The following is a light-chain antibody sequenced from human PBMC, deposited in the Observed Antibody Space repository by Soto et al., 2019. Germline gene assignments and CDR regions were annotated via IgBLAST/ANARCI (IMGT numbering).Light chain of an antibody. CDR3: QQYGSSPWR. CDR2: GAS. J-gene: IGKJ1*01. Sequence: EIVLTQPPGTLSLSPGERATLSCRASQSVSSSYLAWYQQKPGQAPRLLIYGASSRATGIPDRFSGSGSGTDFTLTISRLEPEDFAVYYCQQYGSSPWRFGQGTKMEIK. CDR1: QSVSSSY. V-gene: IGKV3-20*01.